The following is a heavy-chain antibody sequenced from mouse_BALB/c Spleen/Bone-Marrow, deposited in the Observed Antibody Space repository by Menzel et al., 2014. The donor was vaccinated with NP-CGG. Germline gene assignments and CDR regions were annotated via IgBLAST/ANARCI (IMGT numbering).Heavy chain of an antibody. D-gene: IGHD2-14*01. Sequence: EVMLVESGGGLVKPGGSLKLSCAASGFTFSDFYMYWVRQTPEKRLEWVATISDGGSYTYYPDSVKGRFTISRDDAKNNLYLQMSSLRSEDTAMYYRVRDIQVRTYYYAMDYRGQGTSVTVSS. CDR3: VRDIQVRTYYYAMDY. J-gene: IGHJ4*01. V-gene: IGHV5-4*02. CDR2: ISDGGSYT. CDR1: GFTFSDFY.